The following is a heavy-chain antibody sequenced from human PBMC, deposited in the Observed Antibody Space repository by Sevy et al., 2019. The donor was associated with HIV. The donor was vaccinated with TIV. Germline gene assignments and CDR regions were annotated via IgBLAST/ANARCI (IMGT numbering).Heavy chain of an antibody. CDR2: ISGSGGST. J-gene: IGHJ6*02. CDR3: XXXXXXXXXXXXXXXXXXYGMDV. Sequence: GGSLRLSFAASGFTFSSYAMSWVRQAPGKGLEWVSAISGSGGSTYYADSVKGRFTISRDNSKNTLYLQMNSLRAEDXXXXXXXXXXXXXXXXXXXXXXXXYGMDVWGQGTTVTVSS. CDR1: GFTFSSYA. V-gene: IGHV3-23*01.